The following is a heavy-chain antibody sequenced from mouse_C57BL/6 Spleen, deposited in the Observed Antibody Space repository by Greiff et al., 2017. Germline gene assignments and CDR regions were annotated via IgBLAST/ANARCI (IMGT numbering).Heavy chain of an antibody. Sequence: VMLVESGAELMKPGASVTLSCKATGYTFTGYWIEWVKPRPGHGLEWIGEILPGSGSTNYHEKFKGKATFTAYTSSNTAYMQLSSLTTEDSAIYYSARSENYGSKFAYWGQGTLVTVSA. V-gene: IGHV1-9*01. CDR1: GYTFTGYW. CDR3: ARSENYGSKFAY. CDR2: ILPGSGST. J-gene: IGHJ3*01. D-gene: IGHD1-1*01.